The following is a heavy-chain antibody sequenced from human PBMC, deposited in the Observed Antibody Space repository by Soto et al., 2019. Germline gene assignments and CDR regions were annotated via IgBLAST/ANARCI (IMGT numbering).Heavy chain of an antibody. V-gene: IGHV4-31*03. J-gene: IGHJ5*02. CDR2: IYYSGST. D-gene: IGHD3-3*01. CDR1: GGSISSGGYY. CDR3: ARENFGVVPPSPSTPGYP. Sequence: SETLSLTCTVSGGSISSGGYYWSWIRQHPGKGLEWIGYIYYSGSTYYNPSLKSRVTISVDTSKNQFSLKLSSVTAADTAVYYCARENFGVVPPSPSTPGYPRGQGTLVTVSS.